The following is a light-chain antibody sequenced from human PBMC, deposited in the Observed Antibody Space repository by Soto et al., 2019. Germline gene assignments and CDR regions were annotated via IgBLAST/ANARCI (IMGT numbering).Light chain of an antibody. CDR1: QSVSSN. Sequence: ETVMTQSPATLSASPGERVTLSCRVSQSVSSNLAWYQQKLGQAPRLLIYGASTRATGIPARFSGSGSGTEFTLTISSLQPEDIATYYCQQYNGRPCTFGGGTKVDIK. CDR3: QQYNGRPCT. J-gene: IGKJ4*01. CDR2: GAS. V-gene: IGKV3-15*01.